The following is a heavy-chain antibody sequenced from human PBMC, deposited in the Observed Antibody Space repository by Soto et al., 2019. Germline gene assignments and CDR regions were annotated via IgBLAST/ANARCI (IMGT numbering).Heavy chain of an antibody. D-gene: IGHD2-8*01. CDR3: ARGYCPTQICDPWFDP. Sequence: GDALNICCTFVGYIFTSYFICVVRQMPGKGLEWMWIIYPGDSDTRYSPSFQGQVTISADKSITTAYLQWSSLKASDTAMYYCARGYCPTQICDPWFDPWGQGTLVTVSS. J-gene: IGHJ5*02. CDR1: GYIFTSYF. CDR2: IYPGDSDT. V-gene: IGHV5-51*01.